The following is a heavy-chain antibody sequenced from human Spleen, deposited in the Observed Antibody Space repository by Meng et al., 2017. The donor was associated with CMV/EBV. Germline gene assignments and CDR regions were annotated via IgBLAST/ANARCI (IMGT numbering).Heavy chain of an antibody. CDR1: GFIFSNFG. D-gene: IGHD2/OR15-2a*01. CDR3: AKDSVNGITFYQYYFYYSGVDV. V-gene: IGHV3-30*02. Sequence: GESLKISCAASGFIFSNFGMYWVRQAPGEGLEWVAFIRHDGSNKYYADSVRGRFTISRDSSKNTVYLQMNSLRPEDTALYYCAKDSVNGITFYQYYFYYSGVDVWGQGTTVTVSS. J-gene: IGHJ6*02. CDR2: IRHDGSNK.